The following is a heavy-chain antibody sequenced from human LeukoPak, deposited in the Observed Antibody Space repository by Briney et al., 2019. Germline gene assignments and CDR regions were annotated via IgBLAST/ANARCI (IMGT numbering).Heavy chain of an antibody. Sequence: SETLSLTCTISGGSVSDYYWSWIRQSPGKGLEWIGYINHTGSTSYSPSLKSRVTISADTSQNQFSLKLSSVTAADTAVYYCAGERYSYDSSGSFSVWGQGTLVTVSS. CDR1: GGSVSDYY. CDR3: AGERYSYDSSGSFSV. V-gene: IGHV4-59*02. J-gene: IGHJ4*02. CDR2: INHTGST. D-gene: IGHD3-22*01.